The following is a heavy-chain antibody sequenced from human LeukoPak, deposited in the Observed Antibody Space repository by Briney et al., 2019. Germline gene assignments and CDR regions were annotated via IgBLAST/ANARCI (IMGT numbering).Heavy chain of an antibody. CDR2: VFRLQTVRT. J-gene: IGHJ4*02. Sequence: PSETLSLTCTVSDSSITSTYYWAWFRQPAGKGLEWIATVFRLQTVRTFNNPSLESRVTVSLDPSQNQFSLNLTSVTAADTALYFCARVLHAPYLIDSWGQGTLVTVS. D-gene: IGHD2-8*01. V-gene: IGHV4-38-2*02. CDR3: ARVLHAPYLIDS. CDR1: DSSITSTYY.